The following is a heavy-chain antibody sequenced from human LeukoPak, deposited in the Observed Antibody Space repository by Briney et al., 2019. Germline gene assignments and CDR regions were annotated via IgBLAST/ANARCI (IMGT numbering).Heavy chain of an antibody. CDR3: ARAVFVEMATIYPYYFDY. CDR1: GGSISSYY. J-gene: IGHJ4*02. Sequence: SETLSLTCTVSGGSISSYYWSWIRQPPGKGLEWIGYIYYSGSTNYNPSPTSRVTISVETSKNQFPLKLSSVTAADTAVYYCARAVFVEMATIYPYYFDYWGQGKLVTVSS. CDR2: IYYSGST. V-gene: IGHV4-59*01. D-gene: IGHD5-24*01.